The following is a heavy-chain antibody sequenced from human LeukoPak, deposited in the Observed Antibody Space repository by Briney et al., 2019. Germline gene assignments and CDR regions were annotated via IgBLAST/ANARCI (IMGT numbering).Heavy chain of an antibody. Sequence: PGGSLRLSWAVSEFIFSLYWVSWVRQARGKGLDWVATIKQDGSAKYYLDPVEAGFTLPRDNSKNSLYLQMDSLRAKDTPVYYRARVFWSATSYYFEYWGQGALVTVSS. CDR1: EFIFSLYW. V-gene: IGHV3-7*05. J-gene: IGHJ4*02. D-gene: IGHD3-3*01. CDR3: ARVFWSATSYYFEY. CDR2: IKQDGSAK.